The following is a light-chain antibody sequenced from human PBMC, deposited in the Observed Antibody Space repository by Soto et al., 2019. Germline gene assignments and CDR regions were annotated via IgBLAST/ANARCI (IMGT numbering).Light chain of an antibody. CDR1: QSVSNN. CDR2: HAA. CDR3: QQYNEWPLT. V-gene: IGKV3-15*01. J-gene: IGKJ4*01. Sequence: EIVMTQSPATLSVSPGERATLSCRASQSVSNNVAWYQKKPGQAPRLLIYHAATRATGIPARFIGSGSWTAVTLTISSLQSADFAVYYCQQYNEWPLTFGGGTKVEIK.